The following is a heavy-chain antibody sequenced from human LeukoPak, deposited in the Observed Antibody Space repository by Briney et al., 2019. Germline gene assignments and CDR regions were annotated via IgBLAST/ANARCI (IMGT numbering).Heavy chain of an antibody. D-gene: IGHD6-13*01. V-gene: IGHV4-59*01. CDR1: GGSISSYY. CDR2: IYYSGST. CDR3: AKGSSWYSPFDQ. Sequence: KASETLSLTCTLSGGSISSYYWSWIRQPPGKGLEWIGYIYYSGSTNYDPSLKSRVTISVDTSKNQLSLKLNSVTAADTALYYCAKGSSWYSPFDQWGQGTLVTGSS. J-gene: IGHJ4*02.